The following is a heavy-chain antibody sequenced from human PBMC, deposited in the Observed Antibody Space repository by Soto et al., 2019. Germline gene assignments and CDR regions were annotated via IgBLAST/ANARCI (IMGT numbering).Heavy chain of an antibody. D-gene: IGHD6-13*01. CDR2: IWYDGSNK. CDR3: CSSWYTPPYYYGMDV. CDR1: GFTFSSYG. V-gene: IGHV3-33*01. Sequence: GGSLRLSCAASGFTFSSYGMHWVRQAPGKGLEWVAVIWYDGSNKYYAGSVKGRFTISRDNSKNTLYLQMNSLRAEDTAVYYRCSSWYTPPYYYGMDVWGQGTTVTVSS. J-gene: IGHJ6*02.